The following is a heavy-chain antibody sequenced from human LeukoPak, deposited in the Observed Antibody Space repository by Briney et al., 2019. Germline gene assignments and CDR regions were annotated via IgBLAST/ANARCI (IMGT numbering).Heavy chain of an antibody. V-gene: IGHV3-74*01. CDR2: IKGDGSHT. Sequence: GGSLRLSCAASGFTFRDYWMPWIRQAPGKGLVWVSRIKGDGSHTIYADSVKGRFTISRDNAKNTLYLQMKSLRVEDTALYYCVRDWDHFDFDSWGQGTLVTVSS. D-gene: IGHD1-26*01. CDR3: VRDWDHFDFDS. CDR1: GFTFRDYW. J-gene: IGHJ5*01.